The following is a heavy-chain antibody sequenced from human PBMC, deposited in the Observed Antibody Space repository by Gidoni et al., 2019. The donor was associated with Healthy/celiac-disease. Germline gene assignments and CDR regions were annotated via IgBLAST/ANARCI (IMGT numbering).Heavy chain of an antibody. J-gene: IGHJ4*02. D-gene: IGHD3-16*01. CDR1: VGSISSGDYY. CDR3: ARADYDYVWGSFSEFDY. CDR2: IYYSGST. Sequence: QVQLQESGPGLVKPSQTLSLTCTVSVGSISSGDYYWSWIRQPPGKGLEWIGYIYYSGSTYYNPYLKSRVTISVDTSKNQFSLKLSSVTAADTAVYYCARADYDYVWGSFSEFDYWGQGTLVTVSS. V-gene: IGHV4-30-4*01.